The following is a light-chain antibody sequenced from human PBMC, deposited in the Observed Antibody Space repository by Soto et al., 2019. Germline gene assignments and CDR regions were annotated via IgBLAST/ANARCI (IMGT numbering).Light chain of an antibody. CDR3: SSYARSSTVV. Sequence: QSALTQPASVSGSPGQSITISCTGTSSDVGGYNYVSWYQQHPGKAPKLMIYDVSNRPSEVSNRFSGSKSGNTASLTISGLKAEVVADYYCSSYARSSTVVFGGGTKVPVL. J-gene: IGLJ2*01. V-gene: IGLV2-14*01. CDR2: DVS. CDR1: SSDVGGYNY.